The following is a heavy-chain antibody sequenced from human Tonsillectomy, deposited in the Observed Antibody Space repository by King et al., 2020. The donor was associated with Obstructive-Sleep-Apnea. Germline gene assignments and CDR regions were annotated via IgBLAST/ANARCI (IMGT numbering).Heavy chain of an antibody. D-gene: IGHD3-3*01. J-gene: IGHJ6*02. CDR3: ARGMNYDFRVMDV. CDR1: GYTFTGYY. Sequence: HVQLVESGGEVKKPGASVKVSCKASGYTFTGYYMHWVRQAPGQGLEWMGWINPNSGGTNYAQKFQGWVTMTRDTSISTAYMEGSRLRSDDTAVYYCARGMNYDFRVMDVWGQGTTVTVSS. V-gene: IGHV1-2*04. CDR2: INPNSGGT.